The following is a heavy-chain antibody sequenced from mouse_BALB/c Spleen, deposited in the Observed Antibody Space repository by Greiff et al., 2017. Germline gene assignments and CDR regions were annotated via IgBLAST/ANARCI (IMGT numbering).Heavy chain of an antibody. Sequence: DVQLVESGPGLVKPSQSLSLTCTVTGYSITSDYAWNWIRQFPGNKLEWMGYISYSGSTSYNPSLKSRISITRDTSKNQFFLQLNSVTTEDTATYYCARTFAYWGQGTLVTVSA. CDR2: ISYSGST. J-gene: IGHJ3*01. V-gene: IGHV3-2*02. CDR1: GYSITSDYA. CDR3: ARTFAY.